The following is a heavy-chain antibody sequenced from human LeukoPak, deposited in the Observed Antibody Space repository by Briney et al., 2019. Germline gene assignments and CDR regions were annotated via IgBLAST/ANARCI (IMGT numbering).Heavy chain of an antibody. V-gene: IGHV4-59*01. CDR1: GGSISSYY. CDR3: ARDRSEFDY. Sequence: PSETLSFTCTVSGGSISSYYWSWIRQPPGKGLEWIGYIYYSGSTNYNPSLESRVTISVDTSKNQFSLKLSSVTAADTAVYYCARDRSEFDYWGQGTLVTVSS. D-gene: IGHD3-3*01. CDR2: IYYSGST. J-gene: IGHJ4*02.